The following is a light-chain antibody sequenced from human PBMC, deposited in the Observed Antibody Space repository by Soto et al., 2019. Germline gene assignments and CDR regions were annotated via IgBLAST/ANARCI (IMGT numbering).Light chain of an antibody. V-gene: IGKV3D-15*01. J-gene: IGKJ1*01. CDR1: QSVSRN. Sequence: EMVMTQSPAILSVSPGESATLSCRASQSVSRNLAWYQQKPGQAPRLLIFGASTRTTDFPARFTGSGSGTDFTLTISSLQSEDSAVYYCQQYDDWWTFGQGTKVDIK. CDR2: GAS. CDR3: QQYDDWWT.